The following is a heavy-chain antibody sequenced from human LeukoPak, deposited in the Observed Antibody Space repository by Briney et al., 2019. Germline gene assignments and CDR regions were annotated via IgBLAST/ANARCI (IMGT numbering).Heavy chain of an antibody. CDR3: ASFLVVATYYFDY. CDR1: GGSISSYY. CDR2: IYYSGST. J-gene: IGHJ4*02. V-gene: IGHV4-59*12. D-gene: IGHD2-15*01. Sequence: PSETLSLTCTVSGGSISSYYWSWIRQPPGKGLQWIGYIYYSGSTYYNPSLKSRVTISVDTSKNQFSLKLSSVTAADTAVYYCASFLVVATYYFDYWGQGTLVTVSS.